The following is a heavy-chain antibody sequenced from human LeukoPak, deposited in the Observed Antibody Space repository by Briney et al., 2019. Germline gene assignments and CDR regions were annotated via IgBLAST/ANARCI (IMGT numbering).Heavy chain of an antibody. CDR1: GYTFTSYA. D-gene: IGHD3-22*01. CDR3: ARDLVLNYYDSSGSVWFDP. CDR2: INTNTGNP. Sequence: ASVKVSCKASGYTFTSYAMNWVRQAPGQGLEWMGWINTNTGNPTYAQGFTGRFVFSLDTSVSTAYLQISSLKAEDTAVYYCARDLVLNYYDSSGSVWFDPWGQGTLVTVSS. V-gene: IGHV7-4-1*02. J-gene: IGHJ5*02.